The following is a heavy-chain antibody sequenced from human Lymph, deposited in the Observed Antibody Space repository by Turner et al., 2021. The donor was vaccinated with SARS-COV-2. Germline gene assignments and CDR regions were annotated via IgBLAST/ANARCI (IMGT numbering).Heavy chain of an antibody. CDR1: GGSISSGGYY. Sequence: QVQLQESGPGLVKPSQTLSLTCTVSGGSISSGGYYWSWIRQHPGKGLEWIGYIYYSGSTYYNPSLKSRVTRSVDTSKNQFSLKLSSVTAADTAVYYCARARTAGTNYPGDFDYWGQGTLVTVSS. D-gene: IGHD1-1*01. CDR2: IYYSGST. CDR3: ARARTAGTNYPGDFDY. J-gene: IGHJ4*02. V-gene: IGHV4-31*03.